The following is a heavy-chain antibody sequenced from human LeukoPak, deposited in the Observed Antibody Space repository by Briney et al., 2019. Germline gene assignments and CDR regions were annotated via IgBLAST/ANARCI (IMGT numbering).Heavy chain of an antibody. Sequence: ASVKVFCKASGYTFTSYGISWVRQAPGQGLEWMGWISAYNGNTNYAQKLQGRVTMTTDTSTSTDYMELRSLRSDDTAVYYCARGSSGWYLYYYGMDVWGQGTTVTVSS. CDR2: ISAYNGNT. D-gene: IGHD6-19*01. J-gene: IGHJ6*02. CDR3: ARGSSGWYLYYYGMDV. CDR1: GYTFTSYG. V-gene: IGHV1-18*01.